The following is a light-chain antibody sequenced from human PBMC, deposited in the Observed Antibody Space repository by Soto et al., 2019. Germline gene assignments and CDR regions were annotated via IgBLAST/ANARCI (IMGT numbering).Light chain of an antibody. CDR1: SGSIASNY. V-gene: IGLV6-57*02. CDR3: QSYDGSNFVV. Sequence: NFMLTQPHSVSESPGKTVTISCTGSSGSIASNYVQWYQQRPGSAPTTVIYEDNQRPSGVPDRLSGSIDRSSNSASLTISGLKTEDEADYYCQSYDGSNFVVFGGGTQLTVL. CDR2: EDN. J-gene: IGLJ2*01.